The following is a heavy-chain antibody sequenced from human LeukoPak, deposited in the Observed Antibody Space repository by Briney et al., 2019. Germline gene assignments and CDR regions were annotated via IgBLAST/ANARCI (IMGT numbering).Heavy chain of an antibody. Sequence: ASVKVSCKASGYTFTGYYMHWVRQAPGQGLEWMGWINPNSGGTNYAQKFQGRVTMTRDTSISTAYMELSRLGSDDTAVYYCARDLDSSGPYFDYWGQGTLVTVSS. CDR1: GYTFTGYY. D-gene: IGHD3-22*01. CDR3: ARDLDSSGPYFDY. V-gene: IGHV1-2*02. CDR2: INPNSGGT. J-gene: IGHJ4*02.